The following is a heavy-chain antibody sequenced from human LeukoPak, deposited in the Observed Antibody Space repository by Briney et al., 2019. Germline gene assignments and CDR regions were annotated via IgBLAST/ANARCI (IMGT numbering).Heavy chain of an antibody. CDR1: GGSISSYY. J-gene: IGHJ6*03. V-gene: IGHV4-4*07. Sequence: SETLSLTCTVSGGSISSYYWSWIRQPAGKGLEWIGRIYTSGSTNYNPSLKSRVTMSVDTSKNQFSLKLSSVTAADAAVYYCAREGYGSGSYYYYYYYMDVWGKGTTVTISS. D-gene: IGHD3-10*01. CDR2: IYTSGST. CDR3: AREGYGSGSYYYYYYYMDV.